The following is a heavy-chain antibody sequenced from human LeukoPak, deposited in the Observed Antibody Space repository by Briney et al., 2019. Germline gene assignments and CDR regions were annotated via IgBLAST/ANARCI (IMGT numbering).Heavy chain of an antibody. CDR2: IYHSGST. D-gene: IGHD5-24*01. J-gene: IGHJ4*02. CDR1: GGSISSSSYY. CDR3: ATGGDGYNPRVFDY. Sequence: SETLSLTCTVSGGSISSSSYYWGWIRQPPGKGLEWIGSIYHSGSTYYNPSLKSRVTISVDTSKNQFSLKLSSVTAADTAVYYCATGGDGYNPRVFDYWGQGTLVTVSS. V-gene: IGHV4-39*07.